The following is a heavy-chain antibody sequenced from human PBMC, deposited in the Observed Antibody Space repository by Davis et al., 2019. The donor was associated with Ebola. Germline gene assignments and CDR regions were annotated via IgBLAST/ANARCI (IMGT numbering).Heavy chain of an antibody. CDR1: GGSFSGYY. D-gene: IGHD3-10*01. J-gene: IGHJ6*02. Sequence: PSETLSLTCAVYGGSFSGYYWSWIRQPPGKGLEWIGEINHSGSTNYNPSLKSRVTISVDTSKNQFSLKLSSVNAADTAVYYCARDRGSADYYYYGMDVWGQGTTVTVSS. V-gene: IGHV4-34*01. CDR2: INHSGST. CDR3: ARDRGSADYYYYGMDV.